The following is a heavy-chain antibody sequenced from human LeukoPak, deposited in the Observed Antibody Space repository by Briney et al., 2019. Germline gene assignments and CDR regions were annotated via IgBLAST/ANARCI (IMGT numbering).Heavy chain of an antibody. D-gene: IGHD4-17*01. CDR2: ITGDGSDI. J-gene: IGHJ5*02. Sequence: GGSLRLSCEASGFTLNKYWMHWVRQAPGKGLVWVSRITGDGSDIAYADSVKGRFTVSRDDAKDTLFLQMTSLRVEDTAIYYCARDAYTTTSNWLDPWGQGTLVTVSS. CDR1: GFTLNKYW. V-gene: IGHV3-74*01. CDR3: ARDAYTTTSNWLDP.